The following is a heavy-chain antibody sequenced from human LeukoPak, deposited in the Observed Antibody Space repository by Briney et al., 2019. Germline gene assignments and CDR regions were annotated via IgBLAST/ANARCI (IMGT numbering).Heavy chain of an antibody. J-gene: IGHJ2*01. CDR3: ASVDYGDYWYFDL. CDR2: IYYSGST. D-gene: IGHD4-17*01. Sequence: PSETLSLTCTVSGGSISSYYWSWIRQPPGKGLEWIGYIYYSGSTNYNPSLKSRVTISVDTSKNQFSLKLSSVTAADTAVYYCASVDYGDYWYFDLWGRGTLVTVSS. V-gene: IGHV4-59*01. CDR1: GGSISSYY.